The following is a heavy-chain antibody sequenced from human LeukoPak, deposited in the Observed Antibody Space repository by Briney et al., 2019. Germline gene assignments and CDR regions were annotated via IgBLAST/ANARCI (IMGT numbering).Heavy chain of an antibody. Sequence: SETLSLTCTVSDGSISSYYWSWIRQPPGKGLEWIGYIYYSGSTNYNPSLKSRVTISVDTSKNQFSLKLSSVTAADTAVYYCASKTTVTTLGAFDIWGQGTMVTVSS. CDR2: IYYSGST. V-gene: IGHV4-59*01. J-gene: IGHJ3*02. CDR1: DGSISSYY. D-gene: IGHD4-11*01. CDR3: ASKTTVTTLGAFDI.